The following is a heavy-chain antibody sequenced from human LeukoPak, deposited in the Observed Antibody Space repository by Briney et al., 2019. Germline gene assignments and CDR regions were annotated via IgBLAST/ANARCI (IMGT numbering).Heavy chain of an antibody. CDR3: GRLSWGLIEY. Sequence: PSETLSLTCTVSGDSISSYYWTWIRQPPGKGLEWIGYIYYNGGSGGTNYNPSLQSRVTISQDTSKNQFSLKLSSVTAADTAVYYCGRLSWGLIEYWGQGTLVTVSS. CDR2: IYYNGGSGGT. J-gene: IGHJ4*02. D-gene: IGHD7-27*01. CDR1: GDSISSYY. V-gene: IGHV4-59*08.